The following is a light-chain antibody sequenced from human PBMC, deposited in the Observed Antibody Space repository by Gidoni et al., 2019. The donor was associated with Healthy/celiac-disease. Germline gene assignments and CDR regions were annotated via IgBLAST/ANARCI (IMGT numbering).Light chain of an antibody. CDR1: SSNIGAGYD. CDR2: GNS. V-gene: IGLV1-40*01. J-gene: IGLJ3*02. CDR3: QTYDSSLSGSKV. Sequence: QSMLTQPPSVSGAPGQRVTISCTGSSSNIGAGYDVHWYQQLPGTAPKLLIFGNSNRPSGVPDRFSGSKSGTSASLAITGLQAEDEADYYCQTYDSSLSGSKVFGGGTKLPVL.